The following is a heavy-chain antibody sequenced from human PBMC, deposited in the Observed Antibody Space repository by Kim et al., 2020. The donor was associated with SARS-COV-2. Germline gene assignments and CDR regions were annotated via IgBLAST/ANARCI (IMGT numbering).Heavy chain of an antibody. J-gene: IGHJ3*02. Sequence: GGSLRLSCAASGFIFSTYGMNWVRQAPGKGLEWVSFISRSSTYISQADSVKGRFTISRDNAKNSLFLQMSSLRAEDTAVYYCARTRDGYSLKDAFDMWGQGTMVSVSS. V-gene: IGHV3-21*01. CDR3: ARTRDGYSLKDAFDM. CDR2: ISRSSTYI. D-gene: IGHD4-4*01. CDR1: GFIFSTYG.